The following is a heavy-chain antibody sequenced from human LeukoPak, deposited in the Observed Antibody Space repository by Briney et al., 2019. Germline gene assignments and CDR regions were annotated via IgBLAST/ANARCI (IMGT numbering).Heavy chain of an antibody. Sequence: ASVKVSCKVSGYTLTELSMHWVRQAPGKGLEWMGGFDPEDGETIYAQKFQGRVTMTEDTSTDTAYMELSSLRSEDTAVYYCATRRLLSSTSCYWRCGREAFDIWGQGTMVTVSS. J-gene: IGHJ3*02. CDR2: FDPEDGET. CDR1: GYTLTELS. V-gene: IGHV1-24*01. D-gene: IGHD2-2*01. CDR3: ATRRLLSSTSCYWRCGREAFDI.